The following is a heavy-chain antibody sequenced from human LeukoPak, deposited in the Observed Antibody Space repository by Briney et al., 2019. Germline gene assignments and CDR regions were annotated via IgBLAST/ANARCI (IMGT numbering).Heavy chain of an antibody. Sequence: ASVKVSCKASGYTFTGYYMHWARQAPGQGLEWMGWINPNSGGTNYAQKFQGRVTMTRDTSISTAYMELSRLRSDDTAVYYCARVEKPRPYYYYYMDVWGKGTTVTVSS. CDR1: GYTFTGYY. V-gene: IGHV1-2*02. J-gene: IGHJ6*03. D-gene: IGHD5-24*01. CDR2: INPNSGGT. CDR3: ARVEKPRPYYYYYMDV.